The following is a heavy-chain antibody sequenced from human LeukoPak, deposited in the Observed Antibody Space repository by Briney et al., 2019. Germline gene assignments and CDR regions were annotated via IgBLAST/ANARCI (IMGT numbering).Heavy chain of an antibody. J-gene: IGHJ3*02. Sequence: PSETLSLTCTVSGGSISSYYWSWIRQPPGKGLEWIGYIYYSGSTNYNPSLKSRVTISVDTSKNQFSLKLSSVTAADTAVYYCARGSEGVVVTATSYDAFDIWGQGTMVTVSS. CDR1: GGSISSYY. CDR3: ARGSEGVVVTATSYDAFDI. D-gene: IGHD2-21*02. V-gene: IGHV4-59*12. CDR2: IYYSGST.